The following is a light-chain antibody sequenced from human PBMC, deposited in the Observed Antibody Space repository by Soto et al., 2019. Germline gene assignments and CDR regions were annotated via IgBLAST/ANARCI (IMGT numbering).Light chain of an antibody. J-gene: IGKJ5*01. CDR1: QSVSSSY. CDR3: QQYGSSPPIT. V-gene: IGKV3-20*01. Sequence: EIVLTQSPGALSLSPGERATLSCRASQSVSSSYLAWYQQKPGQAPRLLIYGASSRATGIPDRFSGSGSGTDFTLTISRLEPVDFAVYYCQQYGSSPPITFGQGTRLEIK. CDR2: GAS.